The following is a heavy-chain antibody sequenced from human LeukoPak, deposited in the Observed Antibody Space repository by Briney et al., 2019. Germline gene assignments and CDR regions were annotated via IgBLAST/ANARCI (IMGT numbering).Heavy chain of an antibody. J-gene: IGHJ6*03. D-gene: IGHD2-2*03. V-gene: IGHV3-23*01. CDR2: ISGSDDNT. CDR1: GFTFTSNG. Sequence: GGSLRLSCAASGFTFTSNGMTWVRQAPGKGLEWVSVISGSDDNTYYADSVKGRFTISRDNSKNTLHLQMNSLRAEDTAVYYCATHGSAHYYMDVWGKGTTVTISS. CDR3: ATHGSAHYYMDV.